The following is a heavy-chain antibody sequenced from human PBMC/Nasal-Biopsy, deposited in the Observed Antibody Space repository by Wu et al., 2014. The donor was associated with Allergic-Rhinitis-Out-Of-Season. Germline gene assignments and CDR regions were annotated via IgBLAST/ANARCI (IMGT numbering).Heavy chain of an antibody. V-gene: IGHV3-48*03. CDR2: IGTSSTTI. J-gene: IGHJ4*02. CDR3: AKDRTCSGNYCQGFDD. D-gene: IGHD3-22*01. CDR1: GFTVKTYH. Sequence: LRLSCAASGFTVKTYHMHWVRQAPGKGLEWLSYIGTSSTTIYYADSVRGRFTISRDNAKNSLYLQLSNLRVEDTAVYYCAKDRTCSGNYCQGFDDWGQGTQVTVSS.